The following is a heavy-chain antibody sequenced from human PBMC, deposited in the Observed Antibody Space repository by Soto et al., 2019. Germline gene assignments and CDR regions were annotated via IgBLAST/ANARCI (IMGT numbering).Heavy chain of an antibody. CDR2: ISSSGSTI. J-gene: IGHJ4*02. CDR1: GFTFSDYY. D-gene: IGHD6-13*01. CDR3: ATPQRGSSWSTFDY. V-gene: IGHV3-11*01. Sequence: GGSLRLSCAASGFTFSDYYMSWIRQAPGKGLEWVSYISSSGSTIYYADSVKGRFTISRDNAKNSLYLQMNSLRAEDTAVYYCATPQRGSSWSTFDYWGQGTLVTVSS.